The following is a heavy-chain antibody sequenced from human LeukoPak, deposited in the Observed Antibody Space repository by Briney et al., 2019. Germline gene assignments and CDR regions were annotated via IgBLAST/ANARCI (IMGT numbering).Heavy chain of an antibody. CDR1: GFTFSSYA. D-gene: IGHD6-13*01. CDR3: AKGIRSSSWYCFDY. CDR2: ISGSGDTT. Sequence: PGGSLRLSCAASGFTFSSYAMSWVRQAPGKGLEWVSVISGSGDTTYYTDSVKGRFTISRDNSENTLYLQMNSLRAEDTAVYYCAKGIRSSSWYCFDYWGQGTLVSVSS. V-gene: IGHV3-23*01. J-gene: IGHJ4*02.